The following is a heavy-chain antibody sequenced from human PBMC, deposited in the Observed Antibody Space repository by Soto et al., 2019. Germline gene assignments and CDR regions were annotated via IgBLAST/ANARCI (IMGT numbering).Heavy chain of an antibody. J-gene: IGHJ3*02. V-gene: IGHV4-59*01. D-gene: IGHD6-13*01. CDR3: ARVELRAAADQRIFDAFDI. CDR1: GGSISSYY. CDR2: IYYSGST. Sequence: SETLSLTCTVSGGSISSYYWSWIRQPPGKGLEWIGYIYYSGSTNYNPSLKSRVTISVDTSKNQFSLKLSSVTAADTAVYYCARVELRAAADQRIFDAFDIWGQGTMVTVSS.